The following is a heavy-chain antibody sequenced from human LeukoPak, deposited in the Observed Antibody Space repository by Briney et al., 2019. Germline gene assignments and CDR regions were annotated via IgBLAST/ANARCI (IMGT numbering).Heavy chain of an antibody. CDR1: GGSISSYY. Sequence: PSETLSLTCTVSGGSISSYYWSWIRQPAGKGLEWIGRIYTSGSTNYNPSLKSRVTMSVDTSKNQFSLKLSSVTAADTAVYYCARGRGSDSYGHYYYYMDVWGKGTTVTVSS. J-gene: IGHJ6*03. D-gene: IGHD5-18*01. V-gene: IGHV4-4*07. CDR2: IYTSGST. CDR3: ARGRGSDSYGHYYYYMDV.